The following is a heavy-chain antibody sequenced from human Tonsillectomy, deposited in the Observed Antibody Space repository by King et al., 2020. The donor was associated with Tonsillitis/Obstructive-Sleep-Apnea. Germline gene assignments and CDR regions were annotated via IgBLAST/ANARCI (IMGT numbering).Heavy chain of an antibody. CDR1: GYTFTGYY. D-gene: IGHD3-16*01. Sequence: QLVQSGAEVKKPGASVKVSCKASGYTFTGYYMHWVRQAPGQGLEWMGWINPNSGGTNYAQKFQGRVTMTRDTSISTAYMELSRLRSDDTAVYYCARDAPGSMITFGGVSYNWFVPWGQRTLVTVSS. J-gene: IGHJ5*02. CDR3: ARDAPGSMITFGGVSYNWFVP. CDR2: INPNSGGT. V-gene: IGHV1-2*02.